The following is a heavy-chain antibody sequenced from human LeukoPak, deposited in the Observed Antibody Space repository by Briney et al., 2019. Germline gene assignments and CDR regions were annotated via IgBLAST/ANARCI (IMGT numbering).Heavy chain of an antibody. CDR1: GGSISSSSYY. V-gene: IGHV4-39*01. J-gene: IGHJ4*02. CDR2: IYYSGST. D-gene: IGHD6-13*01. Sequence: SSETLSLTCTVSGGSISSSSYYWGWIRQPPGKGLEWIGSIYYSGSTYYNPSLKSRVTISVDTSKNQFSLKLSSVTAADTAVYYCARLAYSSSPNDLPCFDYWGQGTLVTVSS. CDR3: ARLAYSSSPNDLPCFDY.